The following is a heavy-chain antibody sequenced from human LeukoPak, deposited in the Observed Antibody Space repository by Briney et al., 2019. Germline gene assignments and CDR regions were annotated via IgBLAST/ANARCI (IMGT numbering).Heavy chain of an antibody. Sequence: PSETLSLPCTVSGYSISNGYYWGWIRQPPGKGLEWVGSISHRGSTYYNPSLRSRITISLDRSKQKFSLKLTSVTAADTAVYFCARGAEYYAIWRGYAGYSDYWGQGISVTVSS. D-gene: IGHD3-3*01. CDR3: ARGAEYYAIWRGYAGYSDY. J-gene: IGHJ4*02. CDR2: ISHRGST. CDR1: GYSISNGYY. V-gene: IGHV4-38-2*02.